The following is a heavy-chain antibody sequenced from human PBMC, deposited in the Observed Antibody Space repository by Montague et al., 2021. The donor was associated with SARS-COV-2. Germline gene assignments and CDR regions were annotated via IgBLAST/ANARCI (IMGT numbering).Heavy chain of an antibody. V-gene: IGHV4-59*01. CDR3: ARGPDHYDFWSGYYRPWFDP. J-gene: IGHJ5*02. CDR2: IYYSGST. CDR1: GGSISSYY. Sequence: SETLSLTCTVSGGSISSYYWSWIRQPPGKGLEWIGYIYYSGSTNYNPSLKSRVTISVDTSKNQFSLKLSSVTAADTAVYYCARGPDHYDFWSGYYRPWFDPWGQGTLFTVPS. D-gene: IGHD3-3*01.